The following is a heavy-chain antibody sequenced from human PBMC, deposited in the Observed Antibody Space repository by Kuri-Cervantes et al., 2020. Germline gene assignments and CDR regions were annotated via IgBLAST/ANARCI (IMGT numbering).Heavy chain of an antibody. V-gene: IGHV3-7*03. Sequence: GETLKISCAASGFTFSSYWMSWVRQAPGKGLEWVANIKQDGSEKYYVDSVKGRFTISRDNAKNSLYQQMNSLRAEDTAVYYCARNLYGDYWGQGTLVTVSS. CDR2: IKQDGSEK. CDR1: GFTFSSYW. J-gene: IGHJ4*02. D-gene: IGHD2-8*01. CDR3: ARNLYGDY.